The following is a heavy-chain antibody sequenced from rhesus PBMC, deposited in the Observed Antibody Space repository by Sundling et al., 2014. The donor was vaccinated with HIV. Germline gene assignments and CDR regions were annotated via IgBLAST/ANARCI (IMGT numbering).Heavy chain of an antibody. D-gene: IGHD2-27*01. CDR1: GFSLSSRDMG. V-gene: IGHV2-174*02. CDR2: IYWDDDK. J-gene: IGHJ4*01. Sequence: QVTLKESGPALVKPTQTLTLTCTFSGFSLSSRDMGVGWIRQSPGKTLEWLTHIYWDDDKRHSTSLKSRLTISKDSSKNQVILTMTNMDPVDTGTYYCARTTQKFCSGVYCYLGPFDYWGQGILVTVSS. CDR3: ARTTQKFCSGVYCYLGPFDY.